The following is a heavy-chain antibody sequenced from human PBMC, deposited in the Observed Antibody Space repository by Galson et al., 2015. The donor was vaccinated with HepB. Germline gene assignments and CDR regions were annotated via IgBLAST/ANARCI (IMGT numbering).Heavy chain of an antibody. J-gene: IGHJ4*02. D-gene: IGHD3-22*01. CDR3: ARENYYDSSGYFDY. Sequence: SLRLSCAASGFTVSSNYMSWVRQAPGEGLEWVSVIYSGGSTYYADSVKGRFTISRDNSKNTLYLQMNSLRAEDTAVYYCARENYYDSSGYFDYWGQGTLVTVSS. V-gene: IGHV3-53*01. CDR2: IYSGGST. CDR1: GFTVSSNY.